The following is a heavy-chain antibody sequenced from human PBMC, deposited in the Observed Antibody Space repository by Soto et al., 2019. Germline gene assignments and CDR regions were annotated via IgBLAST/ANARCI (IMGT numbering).Heavy chain of an antibody. J-gene: IGHJ4*02. V-gene: IGHV1-2*02. CDR1: GYTFTGYY. CDR2: INPNNGDT. Sequence: GASVKVSCKASGYTFTGYYIHWVRQAPGQGLEWMGWINPNNGDTNYAQKFQGRVSMTRDTSTSTAYMELSSLRFDDTAVYYCARHSGYDYVFDYWGQGNLVTAS. CDR3: ARHSGYDYVFDY. D-gene: IGHD5-12*01.